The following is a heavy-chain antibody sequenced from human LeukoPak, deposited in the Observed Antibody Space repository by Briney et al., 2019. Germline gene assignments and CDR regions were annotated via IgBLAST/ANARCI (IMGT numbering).Heavy chain of an antibody. V-gene: IGHV3-30-3*01. J-gene: IGHJ4*02. CDR3: SRAPVPYSSSWYYFDY. CDR2: ISYDGNNK. D-gene: IGHD6-13*01. Sequence: GGSLRLSCAASGFTFSSYAMRWVRQAPGKGLEWVAVISYDGNNKYYADSVKGRFTISRDNSKNTLYLQMNSLRVEDTAVYYCSRAPVPYSSSWYYFDYWGQGTLVTVSS. CDR1: GFTFSSYA.